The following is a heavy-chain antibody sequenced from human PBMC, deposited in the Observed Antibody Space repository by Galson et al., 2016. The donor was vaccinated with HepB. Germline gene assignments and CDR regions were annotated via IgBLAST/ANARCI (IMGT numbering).Heavy chain of an antibody. CDR3: ARGMTTVTHFDY. Sequence: SETLSLTCTVSGGSISSSSYYWGWIRQPPGKGLEWIGSIYYSGSTYYNPSLKSRVTISVDTSKNQVSLKLSSVTAADTAVYYCARGMTTVTHFDYWGQGTLVTVSS. V-gene: IGHV4-39*01. J-gene: IGHJ4*02. CDR2: IYYSGST. D-gene: IGHD4-17*01. CDR1: GGSISSSSYY.